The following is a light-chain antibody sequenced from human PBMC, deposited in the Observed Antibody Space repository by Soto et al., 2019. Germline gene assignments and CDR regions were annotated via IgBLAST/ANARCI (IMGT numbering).Light chain of an antibody. CDR1: SSDVGGYNY. CDR2: EVS. J-gene: IGLJ1*01. V-gene: IGLV2-14*01. Sequence: QAVVTQPASVSGSPGQSITISCIGTSSDVGGYNYVSWYQQHPGKAPKLMIYEVSNRPSGVSNRFSGSKSGNTASLTISGLQAEDEADYYCSSYTSSSTLYVFGTGTKLTVL. CDR3: SSYTSSSTLYV.